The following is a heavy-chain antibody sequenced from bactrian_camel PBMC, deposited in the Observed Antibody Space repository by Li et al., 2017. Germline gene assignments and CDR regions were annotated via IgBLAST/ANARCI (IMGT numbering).Heavy chain of an antibody. CDR2: IRSGGGNT. Sequence: HVQLVESGGGLVQPGGSLRLSCATSGFTFTIFRMDWVRHAPGRGLEWVSTIRSGGGNTYYEDSVKGRFTTSTDNAKNTLYMQMNTLKPEDTAVYYCAADLFWAVGVGTIEYNCWGQGTQVTVS. CDR3: AADLFWAVGVGTIEYNC. CDR1: GFTFTIFR. D-gene: IGHD5*01. V-gene: IGHV3S1*01. J-gene: IGHJ4*01.